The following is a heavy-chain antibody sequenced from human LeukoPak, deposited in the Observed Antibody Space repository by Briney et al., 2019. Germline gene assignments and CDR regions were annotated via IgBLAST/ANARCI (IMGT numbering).Heavy chain of an antibody. Sequence: GGSLRLSCAASGFTFSSYAMSWVRQAPGKGLEWVSGISGSGASTYYADSVRGRFTISRDNSKNTLYLQMNSLRAEDTAVYFCAKAYYDSSGYFSFDYWGQGTLVTVSS. CDR3: AKAYYDSSGYFSFDY. D-gene: IGHD3-22*01. V-gene: IGHV3-23*01. CDR1: GFTFSSYA. J-gene: IGHJ4*02. CDR2: ISGSGAST.